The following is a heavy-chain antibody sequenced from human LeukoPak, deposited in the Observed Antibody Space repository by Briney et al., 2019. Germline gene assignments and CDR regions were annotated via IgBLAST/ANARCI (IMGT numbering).Heavy chain of an antibody. J-gene: IGHJ4*02. D-gene: IGHD6-13*01. V-gene: IGHV3-23*01. CDR3: AKLGVSSWYYFDY. CDR2: ISGSGGST. Sequence: GGSFRLSCAASGFTFSSYAMSWVRQAPGKGLEWVSAISGSGGSTYYADSVKGRFTISRDNSKNTLYLQMNSLRAEDTAVYYCAKLGVSSWYYFDYWGQGTLVSVSS. CDR1: GFTFSSYA.